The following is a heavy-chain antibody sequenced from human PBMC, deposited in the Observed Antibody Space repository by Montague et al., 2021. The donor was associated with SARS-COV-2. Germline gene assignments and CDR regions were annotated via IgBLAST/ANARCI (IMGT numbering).Heavy chain of an antibody. V-gene: IGHV4-34*01. J-gene: IGHJ4*02. CDR2: SNHNVST. CDR1: GCSFSSYC. CDR3: ARGAPGY. Sequence: SETLSLTCSVYGCSFSSYCWTWIRQSPGKGLEWIGGSNHNVSTTYNPSLTSRVTISVDTSKNQFSLDLTSVTAADTAVYYCARGAPGYWGQGTLVTVSS.